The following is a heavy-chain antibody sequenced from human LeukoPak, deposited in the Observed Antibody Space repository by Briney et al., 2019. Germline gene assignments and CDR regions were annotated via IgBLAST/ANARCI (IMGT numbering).Heavy chain of an antibody. D-gene: IGHD2-15*01. CDR2: ISGSGGST. J-gene: IGHJ4*02. Sequence: GGSLRLSCAASGFTFSSNWMHWVRQAPGKGLVWVSAISGSGGSTYYADSVKGRFTISRDNSKNTLYLQMNSLRAEDTAIYYCAKGPGRYCSGGSCYSSYWGQGTLVTVSS. CDR3: AKGPGRYCSGGSCYSSY. CDR1: GFTFSSNW. V-gene: IGHV3-23*01.